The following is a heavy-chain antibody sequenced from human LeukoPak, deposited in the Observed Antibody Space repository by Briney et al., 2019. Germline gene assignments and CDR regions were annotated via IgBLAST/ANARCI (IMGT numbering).Heavy chain of an antibody. D-gene: IGHD3/OR15-3a*01. CDR1: GGSISSYY. V-gene: IGHV4-59*01. CDR2: IYYSGST. J-gene: IGHJ3*02. Sequence: SETLSLTCTVSGGSISSYYWSWIRQPPGKGLEWIGYIYYSGSTNYNPSLKSRVTISVDTSKNQFSLKLSSVTAADTAVYYCARDSKGPVTDAFDIWGQGTMVTVSS. CDR3: ARDSKGPVTDAFDI.